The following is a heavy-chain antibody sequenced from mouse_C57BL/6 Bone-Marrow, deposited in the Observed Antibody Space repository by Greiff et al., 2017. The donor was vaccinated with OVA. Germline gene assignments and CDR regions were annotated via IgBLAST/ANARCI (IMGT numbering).Heavy chain of an antibody. CDR3: ARNGDDNHYRYFDV. CDR2: IWSGGST. D-gene: IGHD1-3*01. Sequence: VKLMESGPGLVQPSQSLSITCTVSGFSLTSYGVHWVRQSPGKGLEWLGVIWSGGSTDYNAAFISSLSLSKDKTKSYMFLKMNRLQADDTAIYYCARNGDDNHYRYFDVWGTGTTVTVSS. CDR1: GFSLTSYG. J-gene: IGHJ1*03. V-gene: IGHV2-2*01.